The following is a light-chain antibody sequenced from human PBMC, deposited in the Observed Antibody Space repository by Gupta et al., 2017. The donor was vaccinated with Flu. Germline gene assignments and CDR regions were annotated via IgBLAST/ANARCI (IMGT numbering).Light chain of an antibody. CDR1: LIPIYKNANTS. J-gene: IGKJ2*01. CDR3: LRGTHPRT. CDR2: EVS. V-gene: IGKV2-30*01. Sequence: PVSLGQPPYLACRLSLIPIYKNANTSLDWLQQPPGQSSRLVIYEVSNGDSGVTVGISGSGSSMDFTLKTSRVKAEDVMHYYRLRGTHPRTFGQGTRLEI.